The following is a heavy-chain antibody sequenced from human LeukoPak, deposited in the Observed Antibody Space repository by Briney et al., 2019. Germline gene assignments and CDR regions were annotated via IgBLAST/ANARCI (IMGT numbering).Heavy chain of an antibody. V-gene: IGHV3-33*01. D-gene: IGHD4-17*01. J-gene: IGHJ3*01. CDR2: IWYVGSDK. Sequence: PGGSLRLSCAASGFIFSSYGMHWVRQAPGKGLEWVAVIWYVGSDKYYADSVKGRFTISRDNSKNSVSLQMSSLRVEDTAVYHCARGPWGDYFGGFDFWGQGTMVTVSS. CDR1: GFIFSSYG. CDR3: ARGPWGDYFGGFDF.